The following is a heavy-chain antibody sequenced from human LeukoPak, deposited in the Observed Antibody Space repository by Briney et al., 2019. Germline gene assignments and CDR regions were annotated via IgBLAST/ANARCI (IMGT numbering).Heavy chain of an antibody. Sequence: GGSLRLSCAASGFTFSSYSMNWVRQAPGKGLEWVSSISSSSSYIYYADSVKGRFTISRDNAKNSLYLRMNSLRAEDTAVYYCAREEDCSGGSCYFQDYGMDVWGQGTTVTVSS. J-gene: IGHJ6*02. V-gene: IGHV3-21*01. CDR2: ISSSSSYI. CDR1: GFTFSSYS. CDR3: AREEDCSGGSCYFQDYGMDV. D-gene: IGHD2-15*01.